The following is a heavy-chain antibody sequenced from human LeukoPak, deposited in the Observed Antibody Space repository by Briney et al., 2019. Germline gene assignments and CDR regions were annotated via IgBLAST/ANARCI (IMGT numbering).Heavy chain of an antibody. CDR2: IFISGST. Sequence: SETLSLTCTVSGGSISTYYWSWIRQPAGKGLEWIGRIFISGSTSYNPSLNSRVTMSVDTSKNQFSLRLSSVTAADTAVYYCARDRSFGDSPFDYWGQGTLVSVSS. CDR1: GGSISTYY. V-gene: IGHV4-4*07. J-gene: IGHJ4*02. CDR3: ARDRSFGDSPFDY. D-gene: IGHD4-17*01.